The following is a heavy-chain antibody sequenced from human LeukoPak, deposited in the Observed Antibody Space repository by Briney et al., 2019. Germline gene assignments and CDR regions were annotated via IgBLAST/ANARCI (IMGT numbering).Heavy chain of an antibody. CDR1: GFTFSSYA. CDR2: ISARGGST. CDR3: AHGAMYQLDY. V-gene: IGHV3-23*01. D-gene: IGHD2-2*01. Sequence: GGSLRLSCAASGFTFSSYAMSWVRRAPGKGLEWVSAISARGGSTYYADSVNGRFTISRDKSKNTLYLQMNSLRAEDTAVYYCAHGAMYQLDYWGQGTLVTVSS. J-gene: IGHJ4*02.